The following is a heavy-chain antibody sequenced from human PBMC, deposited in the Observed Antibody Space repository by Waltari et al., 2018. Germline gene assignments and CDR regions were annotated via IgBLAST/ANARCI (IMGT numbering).Heavy chain of an antibody. V-gene: IGHV3-7*02. CDR1: GFTFSSYW. Sequence: EVQLVESGGGLVQPGGSLRLSCAASGFTFSSYWMSWVRQAPGKGLEWVANIKQDGSEKYYVDSVKGRFTISRDNAKNSLYLQMNSLRAEDTAVYYCASSLEWLDASFDYWGQGTLVIVSS. J-gene: IGHJ4*02. CDR3: ASSLEWLDASFDY. CDR2: IKQDGSEK. D-gene: IGHD3-3*01.